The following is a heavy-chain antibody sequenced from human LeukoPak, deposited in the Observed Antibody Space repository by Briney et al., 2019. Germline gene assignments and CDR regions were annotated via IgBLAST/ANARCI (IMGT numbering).Heavy chain of an antibody. CDR3: ARGVLYDFWSGYYPPDY. CDR1: GFTFSSYG. CDR2: ISYDGSNK. Sequence: GGSLRLSCAASGFTFSSYGMHWVRQAPGKGLEWVAVISYDGSNKYYADSVKGRFTISRDNSKNTLYLQMNSLRAEDTAVYYCARGVLYDFWSGYYPPDYWGQGTLVTVSS. V-gene: IGHV3-30*03. J-gene: IGHJ4*02. D-gene: IGHD3-3*01.